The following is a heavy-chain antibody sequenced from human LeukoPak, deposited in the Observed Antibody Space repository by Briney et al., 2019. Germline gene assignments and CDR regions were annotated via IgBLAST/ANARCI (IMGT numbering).Heavy chain of an antibody. J-gene: IGHJ4*02. V-gene: IGHV4-39*01. CDR1: GGSFSTNSNY. D-gene: IGHD3-22*01. CDR2: LYYSGST. Sequence: SETLSLTCTVSGGSFSTNSNYWGWLRQPPGKGVEWIGRLYYSGSTYYNPSLKSRVTISVDKCKKQFALKLRYVTAADTAVYYCARHAIDSSGYYLHYFDYWGQGTLVTVSS. CDR3: ARHAIDSSGYYLHYFDY.